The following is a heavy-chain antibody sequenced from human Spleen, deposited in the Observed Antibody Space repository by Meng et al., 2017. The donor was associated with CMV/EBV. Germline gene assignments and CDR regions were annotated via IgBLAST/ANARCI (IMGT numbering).Heavy chain of an antibody. J-gene: IGHJ4*02. CDR1: GFTFSSYS. V-gene: IGHV3-74*01. D-gene: IGHD4-11*01. CDR3: ARGGKSYSTDY. Sequence: GESLKISCAASGFTFSSYSMNWVRQAPGKGLEWVSQIKDDGSDTRYADSVRGRFTISRDNAKNTLWLQMNSLRAEDTAIYYCARGGKSYSTDYWGQGTLVTVSS. CDR2: IKDDGSDT.